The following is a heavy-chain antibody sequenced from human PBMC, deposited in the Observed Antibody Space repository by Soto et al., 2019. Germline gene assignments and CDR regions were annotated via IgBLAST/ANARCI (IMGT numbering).Heavy chain of an antibody. Sequence: GESLKISCKGSGYSFAGYWITWVRRKPGKGLEWMGRIDPSDSQTYYSPSFRGHVTISVTKSITTVFLQWGSLRASDTAMYYCARQIYDSDTGPNFQYYFDSWGQGTPVTVSS. CDR2: IDPSDSQT. J-gene: IGHJ4*02. CDR1: GYSFAGYW. V-gene: IGHV5-10-1*01. CDR3: ARQIYDSDTGPNFQYYFDS. D-gene: IGHD3-22*01.